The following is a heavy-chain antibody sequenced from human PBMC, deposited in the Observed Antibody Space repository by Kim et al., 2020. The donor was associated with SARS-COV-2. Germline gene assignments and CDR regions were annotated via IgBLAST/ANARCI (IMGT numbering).Heavy chain of an antibody. Sequence: SETLSLTCSVSGDSISTYFWSWIRQSAGKGLEWIARIHTNGRADYNPSLKSRVSMSVDTSNSHFPLRLTSVTAADTAMYYCARGRNWTYHTEFFQHWGQG. CDR1: GDSISTYF. V-gene: IGHV4-4*07. CDR3: ARGRNWTYHTEFFQH. J-gene: IGHJ1*01. D-gene: IGHD1-7*01. CDR2: IHTNGRA.